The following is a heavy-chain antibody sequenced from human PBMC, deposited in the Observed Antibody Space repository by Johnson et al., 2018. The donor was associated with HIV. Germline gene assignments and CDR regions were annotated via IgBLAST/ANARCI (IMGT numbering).Heavy chain of an antibody. CDR3: ARRFYDSSGAGFDI. J-gene: IGHJ3*02. CDR1: GFTFDDYA. D-gene: IGHD3-22*01. CDR2: ISNNGGST. V-gene: IGHV3-64*01. Sequence: VQLVESGGGLVQPGRSLRLSCTASGFTFDDYAMHWVRQAPGKGLEWVSAISNNGGSTYYANSVKGRFTISRDNSKNTLYLQMGSLRAEDMAVYYCARRFYDSSGAGFDIWGQGTMVTVSS.